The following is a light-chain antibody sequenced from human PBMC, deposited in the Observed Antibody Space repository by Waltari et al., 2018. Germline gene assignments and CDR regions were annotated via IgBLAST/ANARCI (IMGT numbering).Light chain of an antibody. CDR1: NIGNKR. V-gene: IGLV3-21*02. J-gene: IGLJ3*02. Sequence: SYVLTQPASVSVAPGQTARIACGGDNIGNKRVHWYQQKPGQAPALVVYDNRDRPSRIPERFSGSNSGTTATLTVSRVEAGDEADYFCQVWDSSSGHSNWVFGGGTKLTVL. CDR3: QVWDSSSGHSNWV. CDR2: DNR.